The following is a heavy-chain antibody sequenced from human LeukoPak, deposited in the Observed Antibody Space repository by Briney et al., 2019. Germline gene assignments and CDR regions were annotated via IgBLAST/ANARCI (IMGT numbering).Heavy chain of an antibody. CDR2: ISSSSSYI. V-gene: IGHV3-21*05. D-gene: IGHD1-26*01. Sequence: PGGSLRLSCAASGFTFSSYSMTWVRQAPGKGLEWVSYISSSSSYIYYADSVKGRFTISRDNAKNSLYLQMNSLRAEDTAVYYCARGPSRGGSYLSDPFDYWGQGTLVTVSS. J-gene: IGHJ4*02. CDR1: GFTFSSYS. CDR3: ARGPSRGGSYLSDPFDY.